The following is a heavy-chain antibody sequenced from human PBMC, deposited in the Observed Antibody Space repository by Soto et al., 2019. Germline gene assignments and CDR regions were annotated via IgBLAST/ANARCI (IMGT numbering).Heavy chain of an antibody. CDR1: GFTFSSYG. CDR2: ISYDGSNK. D-gene: IGHD4-17*01. J-gene: IGHJ4*02. V-gene: IGHV3-30*18. Sequence: GGSLRLSCAASGFTFSSYGMHWVRQAPGKGLEWVAVISYDGSNKYYADSVKGRFTISRDNSKNTLYLQMNSLRAEDTAVYYCAKPVYGDSALYYFDEWGQGTLVTVSS. CDR3: AKPVYGDSALYYFDE.